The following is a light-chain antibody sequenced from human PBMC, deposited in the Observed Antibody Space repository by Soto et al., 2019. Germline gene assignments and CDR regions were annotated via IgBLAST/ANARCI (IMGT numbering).Light chain of an antibody. J-gene: IGLJ1*01. CDR2: DVS. CDR1: SSDVGGYNY. V-gene: IGLV2-11*01. Sequence: QSALTQPRSVSGSPGQSVTISCTGTSSDVGGYNYVSWYQQHPGKAPKLMIYDVSKRPSGVPDRFSGSKSGNTASLTSSVFQAEDEYDHYCCSYAGGYTWVFGTGTTVTVL. CDR3: CSYAGGYTWV.